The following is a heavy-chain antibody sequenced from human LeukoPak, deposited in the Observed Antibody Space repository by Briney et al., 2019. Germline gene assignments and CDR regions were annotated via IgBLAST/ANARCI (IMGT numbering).Heavy chain of an antibody. CDR1: GFTFSSYA. CDR3: ARRGSGYPAFDY. Sequence: PGGSLRLSCAASGFTFSSYAMSWVRQAPGKGLEWVSAISGSGGSTYYADSVKGRFTISRDNSKNTLYLQMNSLRAEDTAVYYCARRGSGYPAFDYWGQGTLVTVSS. J-gene: IGHJ4*02. V-gene: IGHV3-23*01. CDR2: ISGSGGST. D-gene: IGHD3-22*01.